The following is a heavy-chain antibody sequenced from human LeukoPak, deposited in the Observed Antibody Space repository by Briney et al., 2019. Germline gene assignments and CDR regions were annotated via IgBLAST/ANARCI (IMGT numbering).Heavy chain of an antibody. J-gene: IGHJ6*02. CDR2: ISGSGGST. CDR3: AKDIRFLEWLLSDYYYGMDV. CDR1: GFTFSSYW. D-gene: IGHD3-3*01. V-gene: IGHV3-23*01. Sequence: GGSLRLSCAASGFTFSSYWMSWVRQAPGKGLEWVSAISGSGGSTYYADSVKGRFTISRDNSKNTLYLQMNSLRAEDTAVYYCAKDIRFLEWLLSDYYYGMDVWGQGTTVTVSS.